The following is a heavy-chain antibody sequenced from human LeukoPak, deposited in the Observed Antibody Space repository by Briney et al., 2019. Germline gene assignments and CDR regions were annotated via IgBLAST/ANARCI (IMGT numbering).Heavy chain of an antibody. CDR3: ARDIRIAVADG. J-gene: IGHJ4*02. D-gene: IGHD6-19*01. CDR1: GGSISSSSYY. CDR2: IYYSGST. Sequence: SETLSLTCTVSGGSISSSSYYWGWIRQPPGKGLEWIGSIYYSGSTYYNPSLKSRVTISVDTSKNQFSLKLSSVTAADTAVYYCARDIRIAVADGWGQGTLVTVSS. V-gene: IGHV4-39*07.